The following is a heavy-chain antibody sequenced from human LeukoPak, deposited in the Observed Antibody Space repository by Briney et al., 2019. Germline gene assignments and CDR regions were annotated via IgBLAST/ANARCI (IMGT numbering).Heavy chain of an antibody. D-gene: IGHD3-10*01. CDR3: ARDATMVPLYYYYYMDV. Sequence: QSGGSLRLSCAASGFTFSSYGMHWVRQAPGKGLEWVAFIRYDGSNKYYADSVKGRFTISRDNSKNTLYLQMNSLRAEDTAVYYCARDATMVPLYYYYYMDVWGKGTTVTVSS. J-gene: IGHJ6*03. CDR1: GFTFSSYG. CDR2: IRYDGSNK. V-gene: IGHV3-30*02.